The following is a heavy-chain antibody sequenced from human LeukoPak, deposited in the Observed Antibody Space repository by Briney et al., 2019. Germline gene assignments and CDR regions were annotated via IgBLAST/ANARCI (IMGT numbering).Heavy chain of an antibody. CDR3: ARYASSSPLFDY. CDR1: GFTFRRYW. D-gene: IGHD6-6*01. V-gene: IGHV3-7*01. J-gene: IGHJ4*02. CDR2: IKQDGDLK. Sequence: GGSLRLSCAASGFTFRRYWMSWVRQAPGKGLEWVANIKQDGDLKYYVDSVEGRFTISRDNAKNSLYLQMNSLNTEDTAVYYCARYASSSPLFDYWGQGTLVTVSS.